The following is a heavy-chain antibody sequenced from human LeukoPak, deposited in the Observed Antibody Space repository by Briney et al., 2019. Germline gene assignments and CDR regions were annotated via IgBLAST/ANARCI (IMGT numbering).Heavy chain of an antibody. CDR2: TRNKANSYTT. D-gene: IGHD6-19*01. J-gene: IGHJ4*02. Sequence: GGSLRLSCAASGFTFSGHYMDWVRQAPGKGLEWVGRTRNKANSYTTEYAASVKGRFTISRDDSKNSLYLQMNSLKTEDTAVYYCARVAVAGQIDYWGQGTLVTVSS. CDR1: GFTFSGHY. CDR3: ARVAVAGQIDY. V-gene: IGHV3-72*01.